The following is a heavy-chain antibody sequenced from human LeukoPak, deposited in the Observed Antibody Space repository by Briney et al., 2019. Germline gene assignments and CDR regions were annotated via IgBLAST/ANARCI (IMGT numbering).Heavy chain of an antibody. CDR2: IKLDGSEK. V-gene: IGHV3-7*03. CDR1: GFTFGKYW. J-gene: IGHJ4*02. CDR3: AKGPAAVAGYYSDH. Sequence: GGSLRHSCVASGFTFGKYWMSWVRQAPGKGLEWVANIKLDGSEKNYVDSVKGRFTISRDNTKNTLDLQMNSLRAEDTAVYYCAKGPAAVAGYYSDHWGQGTLVTVSS. D-gene: IGHD6-19*01.